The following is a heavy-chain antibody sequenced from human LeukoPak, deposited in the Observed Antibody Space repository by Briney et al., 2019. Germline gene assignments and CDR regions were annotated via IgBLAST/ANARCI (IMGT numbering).Heavy chain of an antibody. D-gene: IGHD2-15*01. CDR1: DGSISDYF. V-gene: IGHV4-34*01. Sequence: SETLSLTCGVYDGSISDYFWSWIRQPPGKGLEWIGEINHSGNTNYNPSIKSRVTMSVDTSKNQFSLRLSSVTAADTAVYYCASSRCSGGSCYKGRYYFMDVWGKGTTVTVSS. J-gene: IGHJ6*03. CDR2: INHSGNT. CDR3: ASSRCSGGSCYKGRYYFMDV.